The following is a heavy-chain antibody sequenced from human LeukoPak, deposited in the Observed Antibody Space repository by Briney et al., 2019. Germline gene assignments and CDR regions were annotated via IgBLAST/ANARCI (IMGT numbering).Heavy chain of an antibody. CDR2: IKPDGSDT. CDR1: GFTFTTHW. J-gene: IGHJ3*02. V-gene: IGHV3-74*01. D-gene: IGHD1-20*01. Sequence: GGSLRLSCGASGFTFTTHWIHWVRQAPGKGLVWVSRIKPDGSDTNYADSVKGRFTISRDNAKNSLYLQMNSLRAEDTAVYYCARNNWNDAFDIWGQGTMVTVSS. CDR3: ARNNWNDAFDI.